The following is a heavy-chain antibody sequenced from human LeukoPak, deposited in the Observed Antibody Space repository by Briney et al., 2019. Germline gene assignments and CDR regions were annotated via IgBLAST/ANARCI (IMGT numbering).Heavy chain of an antibody. D-gene: IGHD2-2*01. CDR3: VRAMPYAEGGAFDI. J-gene: IGHJ3*02. CDR1: GFIFDDYV. Sequence: GGSLRLSCTASGFIFDDYVIHWVRQPPGKGLEWVSHISWDSVTTKYADSVKGRFTSSRDNSKNSLFLQMNSLRSEDTALYYCVRAMPYAEGGAFDIWGQGTMVTVSS. V-gene: IGHV3-43*01. CDR2: ISWDSVTT.